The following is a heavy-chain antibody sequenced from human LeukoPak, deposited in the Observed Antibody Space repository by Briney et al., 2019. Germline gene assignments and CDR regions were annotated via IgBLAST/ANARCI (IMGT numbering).Heavy chain of an antibody. V-gene: IGHV4-34*01. CDR3: ARTQTPYYYYYGMDV. CDR2: INHSGST. CDR1: GFTFSSYA. Sequence: PGGSLRLSCAASGFTFSSYAMSWVRQPPGKGLEWIGEINHSGSTNYNPSLKSRVTISVDTSKNQFSLKLSSVTAADTAVYYCARTQTPYYYYYGMDVWGQGTMVTVSS. J-gene: IGHJ6*02.